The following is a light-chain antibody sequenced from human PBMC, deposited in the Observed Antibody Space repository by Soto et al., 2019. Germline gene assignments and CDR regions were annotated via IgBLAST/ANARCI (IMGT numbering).Light chain of an antibody. CDR1: QSVSSK. CDR2: GAS. J-gene: IGKJ1*01. V-gene: IGKV3-15*01. Sequence: EIVLTQSPGTLSVSPGERATLSCRASQSVSSKVAWYQQKPGQAPRLLFYGASTGATGIPARFSGSGSETEFTLSISSLQSEDFAVYYCQQYNNWPGKFGQGTKVEIK. CDR3: QQYNNWPGK.